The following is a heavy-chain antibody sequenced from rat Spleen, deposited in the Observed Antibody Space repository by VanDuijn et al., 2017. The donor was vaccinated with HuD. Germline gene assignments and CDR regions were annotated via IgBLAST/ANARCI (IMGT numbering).Heavy chain of an antibody. V-gene: IGHV5-22*01. CDR2: ISYEGSSS. CDR3: TTMSNWFTF. Sequence: EVQLVESGGGSVQPGRSLILSCAASGFTFSDYYMVWVRQAPKKGLEWVASISYEGSSSYYGDSVKGRFTLSRDNAKSTLYLQMDSLRSEDTAIYYCTTMSNWFTFWGQGTLVTVSS. CDR1: GFTFSDYY. J-gene: IGHJ3*01.